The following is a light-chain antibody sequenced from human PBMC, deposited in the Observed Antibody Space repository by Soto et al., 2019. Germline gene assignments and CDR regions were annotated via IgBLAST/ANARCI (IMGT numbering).Light chain of an antibody. Sequence: EVVLTQSPNTLSLSPRERATLSCWASQSLRSSYLAWYQRKPGQAPRLLMFGASRRATGIPDRFNGSGSGTDFILTISRLEPEDVAVYYCQQHGTSPYTFGQGTKVDIK. V-gene: IGKV3-20*01. J-gene: IGKJ2*01. CDR3: QQHGTSPYT. CDR2: GAS. CDR1: QSLRSSY.